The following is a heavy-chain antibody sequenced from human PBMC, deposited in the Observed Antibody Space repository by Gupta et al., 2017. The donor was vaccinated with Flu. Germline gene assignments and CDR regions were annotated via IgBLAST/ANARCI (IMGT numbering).Heavy chain of an antibody. CDR1: GYTFTSYG. D-gene: IGHD3-16*02. CDR3: ARGVYDYVWGSYRPLDY. V-gene: IGHV1-18*01. J-gene: IGHJ4*02. Sequence: QVQLVQSGAEVNKPGASVKVSCKASGYTFTSYGISWGRQAPGQGLEWMGWISAYNGNTNYAQKLQGRVTMTTDTSTSTAYMELRRLRSDDTAVYYCARGVYDYVWGSYRPLDYWGQGTLVTVSS. CDR2: ISAYNGNT.